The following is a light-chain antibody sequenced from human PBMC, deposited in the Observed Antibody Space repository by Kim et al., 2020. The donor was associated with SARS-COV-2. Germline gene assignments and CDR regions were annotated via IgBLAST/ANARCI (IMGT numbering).Light chain of an antibody. V-gene: IGKV3-20*01. CDR3: QQYGNSPYT. J-gene: IGKJ2*01. Sequence: LSRGERATHSCRASQSSRDTYLAWYQQRPGQAPRLLIYGASSRATGIPDRFSGSGSGTDFTLTISRLEPEDFALYYCQQYGNSPYTFGQGTKLEIK. CDR1: QSSRDTY. CDR2: GAS.